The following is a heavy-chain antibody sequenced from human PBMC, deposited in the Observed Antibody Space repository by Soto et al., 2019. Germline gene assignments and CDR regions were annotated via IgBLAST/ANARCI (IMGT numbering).Heavy chain of an antibody. J-gene: IGHJ6*02. CDR1: GYSFTSYW. CDR3: ARGTVTPYYYYGMDV. D-gene: IGHD4-4*01. Sequence: GESLKISCKGSGYSFTSYWISWVRQMPGKGLEWMGRIDPSDSYTNYSPSFQGHVTISADKSISTAYLQWSSLKASDTAMYYCARGTVTPYYYYGMDVWGQGTTVTVSS. V-gene: IGHV5-10-1*01. CDR2: IDPSDSYT.